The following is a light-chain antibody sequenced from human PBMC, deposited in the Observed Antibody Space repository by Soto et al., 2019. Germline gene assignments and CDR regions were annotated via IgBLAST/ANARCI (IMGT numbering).Light chain of an antibody. V-gene: IGKV1-5*01. Sequence: DIQMTQSPSTLCASVGDRVTITCRPSQSISGWLAWYQQKPGKAPKLLIYDASILQGGVPSRFSGSGSGTEFTLTISSLQPDDFATYYCQQFNSYPYTFGQGTNLEIK. CDR1: QSISGW. J-gene: IGKJ2*01. CDR2: DAS. CDR3: QQFNSYPYT.